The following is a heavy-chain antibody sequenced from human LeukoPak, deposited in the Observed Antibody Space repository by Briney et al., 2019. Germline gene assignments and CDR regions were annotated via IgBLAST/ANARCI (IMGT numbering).Heavy chain of an antibody. CDR2: ISGSGDST. J-gene: IGHJ4*02. Sequence: GGSLRLSCAASVFTFSNHAMSCGRQAPGQGLECVSTISGSGDSTYYADSVKGRFTISGDNSKNTLHLQMNSLRAEDTAVYYCARRGPNWGFFDYWGRGTLVTVSS. CDR3: ARRGPNWGFFDY. V-gene: IGHV3-23*01. CDR1: VFTFSNHA. D-gene: IGHD7-27*01.